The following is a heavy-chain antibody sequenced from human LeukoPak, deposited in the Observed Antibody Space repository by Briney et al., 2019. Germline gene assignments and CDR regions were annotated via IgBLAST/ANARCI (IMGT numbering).Heavy chain of an antibody. CDR1: GYTFTGYY. Sequence: ASVKVSCKASGYTFTGYYMHWVRQAPGQGLEWMGWINPNSGGTNYAQKFQGRVTMTRDTSISTAYMELSRLRSDDTAVYYCARDSQVPGITIFGVVIKPSRGYYMDVWGKGTTVTVSS. J-gene: IGHJ6*03. D-gene: IGHD3-3*01. CDR2: INPNSGGT. V-gene: IGHV1-2*02. CDR3: ARDSQVPGITIFGVVIKPSRGYYMDV.